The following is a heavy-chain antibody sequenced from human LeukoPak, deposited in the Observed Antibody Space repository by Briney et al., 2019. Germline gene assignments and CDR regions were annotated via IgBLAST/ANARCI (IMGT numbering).Heavy chain of an antibody. CDR2: FDPEDGET. J-gene: IGHJ1*01. CDR3: ATDYYGSGSPYDQH. D-gene: IGHD3-10*01. CDR1: GYTLTELS. V-gene: IGHV1-24*01. Sequence: ASVKVSCKVSGYTLTELSMHWVRPAPGKGLEWMGGFDPEDGETIYAQKFQGRVTMTEDTSTDTAYMELSSLRSEDTAVYYCATDYYGSGSPYDQHWGQGTLVTVSS.